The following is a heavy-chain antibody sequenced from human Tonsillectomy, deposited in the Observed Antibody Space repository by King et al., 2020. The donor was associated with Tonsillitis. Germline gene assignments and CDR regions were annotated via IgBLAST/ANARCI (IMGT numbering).Heavy chain of an antibody. Sequence: VQLVESGGGLVQPGESLRLSCEASGFTFSNYWMHWVRQSPGKGLVWVSRINNDGNTITYADSVKGRFTISRDNAKNTGYLQMNSLRAEDTAVYYCASAWEWELLTYWGQGSLVTVSS. J-gene: IGHJ4*02. CDR1: GFTFSNYW. D-gene: IGHD1-26*01. CDR2: INNDGNTI. CDR3: ASAWEWELLTY. V-gene: IGHV3-74*01.